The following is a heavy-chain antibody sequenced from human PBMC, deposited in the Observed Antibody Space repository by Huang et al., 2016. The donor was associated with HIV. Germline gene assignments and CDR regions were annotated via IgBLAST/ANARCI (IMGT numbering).Heavy chain of an antibody. V-gene: IGHV1-18*01. Sequence: QIQLMQSGPELKQPGASVKVSCKASGYTFTSYGITWVRQAPGQGPEWMGCISASSVDTEYAHKFQGRVTLTTDTSTNIAYMELRSLRSDDTAKYYCARDPKYHRIGYYRQRRGIDIWGQGTMVSVSS. J-gene: IGHJ3*02. D-gene: IGHD3-22*01. CDR1: GYTFTSYG. CDR2: ISASSVDT. CDR3: ARDPKYHRIGYYRQRRGIDI.